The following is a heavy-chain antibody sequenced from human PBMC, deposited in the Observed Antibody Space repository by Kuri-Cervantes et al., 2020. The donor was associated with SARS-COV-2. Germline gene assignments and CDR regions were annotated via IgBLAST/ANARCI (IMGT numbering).Heavy chain of an antibody. V-gene: IGHV4-34*01. CDR3: ARGVPGYYDFWSGYSTRWFDP. D-gene: IGHD3-3*01. CDR2: VNHSRGT. J-gene: IGHJ5*02. Sequence: SETLSLTCAVSGGSFSGYSWSWVRQPPGKGLEWIGEVNHSRGTNYSPSLKSRVTISVDTSKNQFSLKLSSVTAADTAVYYCARGVPGYYDFWSGYSTRWFDPWGQGTLVTVSS. CDR1: GGSFSGYS.